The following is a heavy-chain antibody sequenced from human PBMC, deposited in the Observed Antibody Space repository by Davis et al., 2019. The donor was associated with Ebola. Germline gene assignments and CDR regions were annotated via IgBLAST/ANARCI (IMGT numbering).Heavy chain of an antibody. CDR3: ARGGQFGDR. J-gene: IGHJ5*02. V-gene: IGHV1-18*01. Sequence: AASVKVSCKASGYTFTTYVISWVRQAPGQGLEWMGWTSAYNGNTNYAQIVQGRVTMTIDASASTAYMELGTLTSDDTAIYYCARGGQFGDRWGQGTLVTVSS. CDR1: GYTFTTYV. CDR2: TSAYNGNT. D-gene: IGHD3-16*01.